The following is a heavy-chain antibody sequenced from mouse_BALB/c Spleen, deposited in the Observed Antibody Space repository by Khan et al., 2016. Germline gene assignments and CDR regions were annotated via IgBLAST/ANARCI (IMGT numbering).Heavy chain of an antibody. CDR3: AYGSYYAWFPY. Sequence: EVKLEESGPGLVKPSQSLSLTCTVTGYSITSDYAWNWIRQFPGNKLEWMGYISYSGITSYNPSLKSRISITRDTSKNQFFLQLISVTTEDTATYYCAYGSYYAWFPYWGQGTLVTVSA. D-gene: IGHD2-3*01. V-gene: IGHV3-2*02. CDR2: ISYSGIT. J-gene: IGHJ3*01. CDR1: GYSITSDYA.